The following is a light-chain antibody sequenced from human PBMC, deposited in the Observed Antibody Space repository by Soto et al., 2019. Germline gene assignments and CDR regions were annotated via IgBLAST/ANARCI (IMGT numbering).Light chain of an antibody. CDR3: QQRSNWTRT. J-gene: IGKJ1*01. CDR1: QSVSSY. CDR2: DTS. V-gene: IGKV3-11*01. Sequence: EIVLTQSPATLSLSPGERATLSCRASQSVSSYLAWYQQKPGQAPRLLIYDTSNRATGIPARFSGSGSGTDFTLTISSLEPEDVAVYYCQQRSNWTRTFGQGTKVDIK.